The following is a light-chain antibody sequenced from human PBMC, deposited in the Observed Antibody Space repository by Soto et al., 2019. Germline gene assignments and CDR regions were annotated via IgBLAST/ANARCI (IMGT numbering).Light chain of an antibody. CDR2: GAS. J-gene: IGKJ3*01. CDR3: QQYVNSLFT. V-gene: IGKV3-20*01. CDR1: QSVSSSN. Sequence: EIVLTQSPGTLSLSPGETATLSCRASQSVSSSNLAWYQQKPGQAPRLLIYGASSRPSGIPDRFSGSGSGTDFTLTISRLEPEDFAVYYCQQYVNSLFTFGSGTKVEIK.